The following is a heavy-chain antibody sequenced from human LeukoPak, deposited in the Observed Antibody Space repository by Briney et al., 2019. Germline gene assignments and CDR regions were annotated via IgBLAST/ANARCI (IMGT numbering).Heavy chain of an antibody. D-gene: IGHD3-3*02. CDR2: IWYDGRKR. CDR1: GFNFSKYG. Sequence: GGSLRLSCAASGFNFSKYGILWVRQAPGKGLEWVAVIWYDGRKRLYADSVKGRVTISRDNSRNTLSLQMNSLTVEDTAVYYCARDRGPLLTFLKWSYDALDFWGQGTAVTVSS. V-gene: IGHV3-33*01. J-gene: IGHJ3*01. CDR3: ARDRGPLLTFLKWSYDALDF.